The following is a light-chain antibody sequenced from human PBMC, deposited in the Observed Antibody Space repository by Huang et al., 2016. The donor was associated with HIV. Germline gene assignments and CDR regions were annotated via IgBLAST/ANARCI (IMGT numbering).Light chain of an antibody. CDR3: QHYGGSPRT. CDR2: GAT. Sequence: EIVLTQSPGTLSLSPGERATLSCRASQNITSNFLAWYQQKPGQAPRLGIVGATSRAAGLPDNFSGSGSGTDFTLTINRLEPEDFAVYYCQHYGGSPRTFGQGTRVEVK. J-gene: IGKJ1*01. CDR1: QNITSNF. V-gene: IGKV3-20*01.